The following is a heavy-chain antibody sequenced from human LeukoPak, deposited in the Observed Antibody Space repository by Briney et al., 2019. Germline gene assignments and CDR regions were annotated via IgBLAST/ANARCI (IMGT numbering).Heavy chain of an antibody. CDR3: ARLGGYSSSPLDY. CDR2: IYHSGST. CDR1: GYSISSGYY. Sequence: SSETLSLTCAVSGYSISSGYYWGWIRQPPGKGLEWIGSIYHSGSTYYNPSLKSRVTISVDTSKNQFSLKLSSVTTADTAVYYCARLGGYSSSPLDYWGQGTLVTVSS. V-gene: IGHV4-38-2*01. D-gene: IGHD6-6*01. J-gene: IGHJ4*02.